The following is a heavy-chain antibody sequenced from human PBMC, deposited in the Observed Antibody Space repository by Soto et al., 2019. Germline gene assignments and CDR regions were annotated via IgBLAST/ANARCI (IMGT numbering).Heavy chain of an antibody. CDR3: AKPVDSSGWTLHEYFQH. V-gene: IGHV3-23*01. J-gene: IGHJ1*01. Sequence: PGGSLRLSCAASGFTFSSYAMSWVRQAPGKGLEWVSAISGSGGSTYYADSVKGRFTISRDNSKNTLYLQMNSLRAEDTAVYYCAKPVDSSGWTLHEYFQHWGQGTRVTVSS. D-gene: IGHD6-19*01. CDR1: GFTFSSYA. CDR2: ISGSGGST.